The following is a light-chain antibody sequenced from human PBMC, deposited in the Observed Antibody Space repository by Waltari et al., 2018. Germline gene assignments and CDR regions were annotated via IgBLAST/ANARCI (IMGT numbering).Light chain of an antibody. CDR2: DDN. CDR1: GLPKPY. CDR3: YSKDTDGGSQGK. J-gene: IGLJ2*01. V-gene: IGLV3-10*01. Sequence: YDLTQPPSVSVSPGQTAAITCSGDGLPKPYTFWNQQKSGQAPVLVMYDDNKRPSGIPGRFSGSSAGTVATLTITGAQVDDEADYYCYSKDTDGGSQGKIGGGTKLTVL.